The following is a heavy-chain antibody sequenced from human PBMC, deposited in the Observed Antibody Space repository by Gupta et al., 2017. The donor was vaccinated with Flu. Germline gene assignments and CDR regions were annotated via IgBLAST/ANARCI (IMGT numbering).Heavy chain of an antibody. J-gene: IGHJ4*02. D-gene: IGHD6-13*01. Sequence: QVQLQESGPGLVKPSQTLSLTCTVSGGSISSGSYYWSWIRQPAGKGLEWIGRIYTSGSTNYNPSLKSRVTISVDTSENQFSLKLSSVTAADTAVYYCARSASSWYYFDYWGQGTLVTVSS. CDR1: GGSISSGSYY. V-gene: IGHV4-61*02. CDR2: IYTSGST. CDR3: ARSASSWYYFDY.